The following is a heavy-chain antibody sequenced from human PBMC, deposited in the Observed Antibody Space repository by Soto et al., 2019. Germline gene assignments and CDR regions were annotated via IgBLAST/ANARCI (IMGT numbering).Heavy chain of an antibody. D-gene: IGHD3-16*01. Sequence: GGSLRLSCAASGFRFDDYNIHWVRQAPGKGLEWVSLITWNCGNPYYADSVKGRFTISRDGTTESVSLQMTSLKREDTGLYFCARETLSYGSALDVWGQGTTVTVSS. CDR1: GFRFDDYN. CDR3: ARETLSYGSALDV. CDR2: ITWNCGNP. V-gene: IGHV3-43*01. J-gene: IGHJ6*02.